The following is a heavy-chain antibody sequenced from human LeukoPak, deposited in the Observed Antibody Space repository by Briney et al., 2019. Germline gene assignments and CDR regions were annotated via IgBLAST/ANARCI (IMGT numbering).Heavy chain of an antibody. CDR2: IKQDGSEQ. Sequence: PGGSLRLSCAASGFTFSNAWMSWVRQAPGKGLEWVANIKQDGSEQYYVDSVKGRFTISRDNAKNSLHLQMNSLRAEDTAVYYCASTPADFTDFWGQGTLVTVSS. CDR1: GFTFSNAW. J-gene: IGHJ4*02. D-gene: IGHD3/OR15-3a*01. CDR3: ASTPADFTDF. V-gene: IGHV3-7*01.